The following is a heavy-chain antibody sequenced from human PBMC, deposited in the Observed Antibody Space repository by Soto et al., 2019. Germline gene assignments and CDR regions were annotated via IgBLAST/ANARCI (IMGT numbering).Heavy chain of an antibody. CDR2: IYYRGNT. J-gene: IGHJ4*02. Sequence: SSETLSLTCTVSGGSVSSGSYYWSWIRQPPGKGLEWIGYIYYRGNTDYNPSLKSRVTISLDTPKNQFSLKLSSVTAADTAVYYCARHPGYYDILTGYTTYYFDYWGQGILVTVSS. V-gene: IGHV4-61*01. CDR1: GGSVSSGSYY. D-gene: IGHD3-9*01. CDR3: ARHPGYYDILTGYTTYYFDY.